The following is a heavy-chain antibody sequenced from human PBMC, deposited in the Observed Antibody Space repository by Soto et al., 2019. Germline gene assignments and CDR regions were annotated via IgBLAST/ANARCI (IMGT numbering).Heavy chain of an antibody. D-gene: IGHD6-13*01. V-gene: IGHV3-9*01. CDR2: LTWNSGRI. CDR3: ARGGISGTLNGLDA. J-gene: IGHJ5*02. Sequence: EVQLVESGGGLVQPGRSLRLSCAASGFSFADYTMHWVRQAPGKGLEWVSGLTWNSGRIAYADSVKGRFTISRDNVNSPLYLQMAGLRAEDAAFYFCARGGISGTLNGLDAWGQGTLVTVSS. CDR1: GFSFADYT.